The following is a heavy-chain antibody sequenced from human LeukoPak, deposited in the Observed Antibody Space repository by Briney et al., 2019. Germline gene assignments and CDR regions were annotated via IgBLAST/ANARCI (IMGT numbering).Heavy chain of an antibody. D-gene: IGHD5/OR15-5a*01. Sequence: GESLKISCKGSGYSFTTYWIGWVRHMPGKGLEWMGIIYPDDSDTRYSPSFQGQVTISADESISTAYLQWSSLKASDTAIYYCARHGRTASVSAAFDLWGRGTMVTVSS. CDR2: IYPDDSDT. CDR3: ARHGRTASVSAAFDL. J-gene: IGHJ3*01. CDR1: GYSFTTYW. V-gene: IGHV5-51*01.